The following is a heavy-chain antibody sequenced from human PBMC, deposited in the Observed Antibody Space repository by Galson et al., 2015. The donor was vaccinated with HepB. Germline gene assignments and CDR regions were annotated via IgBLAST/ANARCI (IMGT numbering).Heavy chain of an antibody. CDR1: GYTFTSYA. Sequence: SVKVSCKASGYTFTSYAMHWVRQAPGQRLEWMGWINAGNGNTKYSQKFQGRVTITRDTSASTAYMELSSLRSEDTAVYYCARRSGSYAEGGYYYYMDVWGKGTTVTVSS. V-gene: IGHV1-3*01. CDR3: ARRSGSYAEGGYYYYMDV. CDR2: INAGNGNT. J-gene: IGHJ6*03. D-gene: IGHD1-26*01.